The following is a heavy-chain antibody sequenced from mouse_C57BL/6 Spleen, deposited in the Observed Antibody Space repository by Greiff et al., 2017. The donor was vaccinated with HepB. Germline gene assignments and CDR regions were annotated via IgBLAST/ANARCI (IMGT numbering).Heavy chain of an antibody. V-gene: IGHV5-6*01. J-gene: IGHJ3*01. CDR2: ISSGGSYT. CDR3: ATRFAY. Sequence: EVQVVESGGDLVKPGGSLKLSCAASGFTFSSYGMSWVRQTPDKRLEWVATISSGGSYTYYPDSVKGRFTISRDKAKNTLYLQMSSLKSEDTAMYYCATRFAYWGQGTLVTVSA. CDR1: GFTFSSYG.